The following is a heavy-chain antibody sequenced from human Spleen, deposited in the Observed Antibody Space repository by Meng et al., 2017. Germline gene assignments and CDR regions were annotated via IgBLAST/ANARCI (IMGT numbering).Heavy chain of an antibody. Sequence: QVQLVQSGAEVKKPGASGRVSSKASGYTFGSYGICWVRQAPGQGLEWMGWFVNYVDTYPAPKFQGRVTMTTDTHTNTAFMELRSLTSDDTAVYYCASGTPGRSYCDYWGQGTLVTVSS. D-gene: IGHD2-15*01. V-gene: IGHV1-18*01. J-gene: IGHJ4*02. CDR2: FVNYVDT. CDR3: ASGTPGRSYCDY. CDR1: GYTFGSYG.